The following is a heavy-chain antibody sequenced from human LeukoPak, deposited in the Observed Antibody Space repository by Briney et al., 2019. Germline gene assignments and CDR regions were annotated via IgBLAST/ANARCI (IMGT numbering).Heavy chain of an antibody. V-gene: IGHV3-21*01. CDR2: ISSSSSHI. D-gene: IGHD5-12*01. CDR3: VRIVASAFDI. Sequence: PGGSLRLSCAASGFTFSTYSMNWVCQAPGKGLEWVSSISSSSSHIYYADSVKGRFTMSRDNAKNSLYLQMNSLRAEDTAVYYCVRIVASAFDIWGQGTMVTVSS. J-gene: IGHJ3*02. CDR1: GFTFSTYS.